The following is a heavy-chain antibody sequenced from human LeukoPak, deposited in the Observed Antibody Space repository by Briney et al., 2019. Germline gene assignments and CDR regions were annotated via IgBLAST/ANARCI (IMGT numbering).Heavy chain of an antibody. CDR3: ARDRAANQDWVEFDP. V-gene: IGHV3-30*03. J-gene: IGHJ5*02. Sequence: PGRSLRLSCAASGFTFSSYGMHWVRQAPGKGLEWVGLIRDSGEAFHADFARGRFAISRDESENTLYLQMNSLRVEDTAVYFCARDRAANQDWVEFDPWGQGTPVIVSS. D-gene: IGHD3/OR15-3a*01. CDR1: GFTFSSYG. CDR2: IRDSGEA.